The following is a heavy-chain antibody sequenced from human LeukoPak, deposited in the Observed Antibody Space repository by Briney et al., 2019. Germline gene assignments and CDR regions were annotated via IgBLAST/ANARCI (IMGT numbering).Heavy chain of an antibody. J-gene: IGHJ5*02. CDR1: GGTFSSYA. Sequence: SVKVSCKASGGTFSSYAISWVRQAPGQGLEWMGRIIPILGIANYAQKFQGRVTITADKSTSTAYMELSSLRSEDTAVYYCARGRMKYCSSTSCYTLFDPWGQGTLVTVSS. D-gene: IGHD2-2*02. CDR2: IIPILGIA. CDR3: ARGRMKYCSSTSCYTLFDP. V-gene: IGHV1-69*04.